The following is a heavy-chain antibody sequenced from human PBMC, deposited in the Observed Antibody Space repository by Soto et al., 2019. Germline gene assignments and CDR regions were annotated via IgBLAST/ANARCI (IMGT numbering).Heavy chain of an antibody. J-gene: IGHJ6*02. CDR2: ISAYDGKT. CDR3: ARGRTSSSWYGGYYYYGMDV. V-gene: IGHV1-18*01. D-gene: IGHD6-13*01. Sequence: ASVKVSCKTSGYTFNTYGINWVRQAPGQGLELMGWISAYDGKTTYAEKFQGRVTLTTDTSTSTAYMELRSLRSDDTAVYYCARGRTSSSWYGGYYYYGMDVWGQGTTVTVSS. CDR1: GYTFNTYG.